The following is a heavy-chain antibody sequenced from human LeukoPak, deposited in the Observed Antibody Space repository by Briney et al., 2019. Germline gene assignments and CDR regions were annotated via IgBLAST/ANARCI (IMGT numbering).Heavy chain of an antibody. D-gene: IGHD2-2*01. Sequence: ASVKVSCKASGYTFTGYYMHWVRQAPGQGLEWMGWINPNSGGTNYAQKFQGRVTMTRDTSISTAYIELSRLRSDDTAVYYCARADCSSTSCYLLDYWGQGTLVNVSS. CDR3: ARADCSSTSCYLLDY. V-gene: IGHV1-2*02. CDR1: GYTFTGYY. CDR2: INPNSGGT. J-gene: IGHJ4*02.